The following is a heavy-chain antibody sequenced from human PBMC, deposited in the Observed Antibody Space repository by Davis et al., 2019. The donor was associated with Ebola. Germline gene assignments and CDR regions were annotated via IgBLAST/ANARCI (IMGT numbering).Heavy chain of an antibody. J-gene: IGHJ4*02. D-gene: IGHD3-16*01. V-gene: IGHV7-4-1*02. CDR3: ARGMGELALN. CDR2: ITTNTASP. Sequence: ASVKVSCKASGYPFTDFAINWLRQAPGQRFEWLGWITTNTASPTYARGFSERFVFSLDTSVNTAFLQISNLRAEDTAIYYCARGMGELALNWGQGTLVTVSS. CDR1: GYPFTDFA.